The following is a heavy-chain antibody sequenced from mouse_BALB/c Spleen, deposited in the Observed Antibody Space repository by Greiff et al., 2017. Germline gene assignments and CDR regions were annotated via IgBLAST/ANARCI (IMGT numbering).Heavy chain of an antibody. J-gene: IGHJ2*01. V-gene: IGHV1-4*02. CDR1: GYTFTSYS. CDR2: INPSSGYT. D-gene: IGHD3-1*01. Sequence: QVQLQESAAELARPGASVKMSCKASGYTFTSYSMHWVKQRPGQGLEWIGYINPSSGYTEYNQKFKDKTTLTADKSSSTAYMQLSSLTSEDSAVYYCARWGGSSGYYFDYWGQGTTVTVSA. CDR3: ARWGGSSGYYFDY.